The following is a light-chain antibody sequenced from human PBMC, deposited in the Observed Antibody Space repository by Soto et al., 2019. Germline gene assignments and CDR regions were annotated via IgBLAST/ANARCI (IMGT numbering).Light chain of an antibody. CDR2: DVS. CDR1: SSVVGGYNY. V-gene: IGLV2-14*01. J-gene: IGLJ7*01. CDR3: SSYTSTNSWV. Sequence: QSALTQSASVSGSPGQSITISCTGTSSVVGGYNYVSWYQQHPGKAPKLIIYDVSNRPSGVSTRFSGSKSGNTASLTISGLQAEDEADYSCSSYTSTNSWVFGGGTQLTVL.